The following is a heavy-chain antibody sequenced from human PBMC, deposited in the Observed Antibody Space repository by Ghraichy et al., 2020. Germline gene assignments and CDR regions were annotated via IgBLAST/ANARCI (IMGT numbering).Heavy chain of an antibody. V-gene: IGHV3-23*01. CDR2: VSGSGGNT. CDR1: GFTFSSYA. D-gene: IGHD2-2*01. J-gene: IGHJ4*02. Sequence: GGSLRLSCAASGFTFSSYAMSWVRQASGKGLEWVSTVSGSGGNTYYADSVKGRFTISRDSSKRTLYVQMNSLRAEDTAIYYCAREANSCSSTTCPFSVWGQGTRVTGSS. CDR3: AREANSCSSTTCPFSV.